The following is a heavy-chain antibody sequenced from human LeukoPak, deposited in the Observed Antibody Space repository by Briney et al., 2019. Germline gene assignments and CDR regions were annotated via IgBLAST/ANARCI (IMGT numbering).Heavy chain of an antibody. V-gene: IGHV1-69*05. CDR3: ASALGDYGDYFDY. CDR1: GGTFSSYA. Sequence: GSPVKVSCKASGGTFSSYAISWVRQAPGQGLEWMGGIIPIFGTANYAQKFQGRVTITTDESTSTAYMELSSLRSEDTAVYYCASALGDYGDYFDYWGQGTLVTVSS. D-gene: IGHD4-17*01. CDR2: IIPIFGTA. J-gene: IGHJ4*02.